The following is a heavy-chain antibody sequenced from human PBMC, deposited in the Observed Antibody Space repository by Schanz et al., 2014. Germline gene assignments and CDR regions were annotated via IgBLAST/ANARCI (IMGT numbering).Heavy chain of an antibody. V-gene: IGHV4-4*07. CDR1: GGSMSSFY. D-gene: IGHD2-21*01. J-gene: IGHJ4*02. CDR3: ATWRGDDSGGHGQFDY. Sequence: QVQLQESGPGLVKPSETLSLTCTVSGGSMSSFYWNWIRQPAGKGLEWIGRISTSGSTNYNPSLRGRCSMSIGTSKTHFPLRRSSLTAADTAVYYCATWRGDDSGGHGQFDYWGQGALVTVSP. CDR2: ISTSGST.